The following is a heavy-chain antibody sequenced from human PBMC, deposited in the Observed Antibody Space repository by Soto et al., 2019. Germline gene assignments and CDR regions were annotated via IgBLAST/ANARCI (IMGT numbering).Heavy chain of an antibody. J-gene: IGHJ6*02. Sequence: SEPLSLHWTLSGVSISSGAYYWTWILDPGGTGMEWIGYIYYSGSTYYNPSLKSRVTISVDTSKNQFSLKLSSVTAADTAVYYCARVDCSGGSCYSSYYYYGMDVWGQGTTVTGSS. D-gene: IGHD2-15*01. CDR1: GVSISSGAYY. CDR3: ARVDCSGGSCYSSYYYYGMDV. CDR2: IYYSGST. V-gene: IGHV4-30-4*01.